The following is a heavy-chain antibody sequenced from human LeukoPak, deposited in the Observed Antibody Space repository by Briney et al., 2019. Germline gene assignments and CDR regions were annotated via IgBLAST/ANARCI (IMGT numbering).Heavy chain of an antibody. Sequence: GGSLRLSCAASGFTFSNAWMSWVRQAPGKGLEWVGRIKSKTDGGTTDYAAPLKGRFTISRDDSKTTLYLQMNSLKTEDTAMYYCTTEDLKFIAAAGCFDYWGQGTLVTVSS. CDR1: GFTFSNAW. CDR3: TTEDLKFIAAAGCFDY. J-gene: IGHJ4*02. D-gene: IGHD6-13*01. CDR2: IKSKTDGGTT. V-gene: IGHV3-15*01.